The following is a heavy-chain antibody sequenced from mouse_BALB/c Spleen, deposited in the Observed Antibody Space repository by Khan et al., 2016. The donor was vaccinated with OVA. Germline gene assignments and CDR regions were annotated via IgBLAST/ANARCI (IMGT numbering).Heavy chain of an antibody. CDR1: GYSITSDYA. CDR2: IRYSGGT. J-gene: IGHJ3*01. V-gene: IGHV3-2*02. Sequence: VQLQQSGPGLVKPSQSLSLTCTVTGYSITSDYAWNWIRQFPGNKLEWMGYIRYSGGTSYLPSLKSRISITRDTSKNQFFLQLNSVTTEDSATYYCARWFAYWGQGTLVTVS. CDR3: ARWFAY.